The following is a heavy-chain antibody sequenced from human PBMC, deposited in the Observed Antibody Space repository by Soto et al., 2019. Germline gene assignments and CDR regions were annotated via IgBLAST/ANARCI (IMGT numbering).Heavy chain of an antibody. CDR3: ARGEVYDYGDYQEEYYYGMDV. CDR1: GFTFSSYG. J-gene: IGHJ6*02. CDR2: IWYDGSNK. V-gene: IGHV3-33*01. Sequence: QVQLVESGGGVVQPGRSLRLSCVASGFTFSSYGMHWVRQAPGKGLEWVAVIWYDGSNKYYADSVKGRFTISRDNSKNTLYLQMNSLRAEDTAVYYCARGEVYDYGDYQEEYYYGMDVWGQGTTVTVSS. D-gene: IGHD4-17*01.